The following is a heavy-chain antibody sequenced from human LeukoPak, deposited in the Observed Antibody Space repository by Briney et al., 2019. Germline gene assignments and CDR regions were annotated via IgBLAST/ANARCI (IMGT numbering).Heavy chain of an antibody. V-gene: IGHV3-23*01. J-gene: IGHJ4*02. CDR2: ISGSGGST. CDR3: PYYYDSSGYVY. Sequence: GGSLRLSCAASGXTFSSYAVSWVRQAPGKGLEWVSAISGSGGSTYYADSVKGRFTISRDNSKNTLYLQMNSLRAEDTAVYYCPYYYDSSGYVYWGQGTLVTVSS. D-gene: IGHD3-22*01. CDR1: GXTFSSYA.